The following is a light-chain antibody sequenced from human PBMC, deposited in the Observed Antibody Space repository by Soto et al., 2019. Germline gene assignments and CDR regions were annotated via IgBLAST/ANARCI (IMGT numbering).Light chain of an antibody. Sequence: DIQMTQSPPSLSASVGDRVIIACRASQDIRNALGWYQQKPGQAPKRLISGASSLQSGVPSRFSGSGSGTEFTLTISSLQPGDFATYYCLQHHNYPPTFGRGTRVEL. J-gene: IGKJ1*01. CDR3: LQHHNYPPT. CDR1: QDIRNA. V-gene: IGKV1-17*01. CDR2: GAS.